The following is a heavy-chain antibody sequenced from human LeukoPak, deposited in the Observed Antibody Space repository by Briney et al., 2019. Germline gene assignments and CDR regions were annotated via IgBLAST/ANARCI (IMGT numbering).Heavy chain of an antibody. Sequence: SETLSLTCTVSGGSISSDYWSWIRQPPGKGLEWIGNVYYSGSANYNPTLRSRVTISVDTSKNQFSLKLSSVTTADTAVYYCARPGRYTYWYFDIWGRGTLVTVSS. CDR2: VYYSGSA. J-gene: IGHJ2*01. CDR1: GGSISSDY. CDR3: ARPGRYTYWYFDI. V-gene: IGHV4-59*01. D-gene: IGHD1-26*01.